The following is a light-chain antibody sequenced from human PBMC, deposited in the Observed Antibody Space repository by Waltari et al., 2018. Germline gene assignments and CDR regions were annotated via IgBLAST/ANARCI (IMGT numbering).Light chain of an antibody. V-gene: IGKV3-11*01. CDR2: DAS. J-gene: IGKJ4*01. CDR1: QSVSSY. CDR3: QQRSNWPPFT. Sequence: EIVLTQSPATLSLSPGERASPSCRASQSVSSYLAWYQQKPGQAPRLLIYDASNRATGIPARFSGSGSGTDFTLTISSLEPEDFAVYYCQQRSNWPPFTFGGGTKVEIK.